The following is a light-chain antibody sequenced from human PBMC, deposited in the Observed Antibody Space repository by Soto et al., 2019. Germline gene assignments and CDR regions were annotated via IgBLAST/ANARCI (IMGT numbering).Light chain of an antibody. CDR3: QQAYSFPIT. V-gene: IGKV1-12*01. Sequence: DVQMTQSPSAVSASVVDRCTITFLASQDIAGYLAWYQHKPGRTPELLIHGASRLQSGVPARFSGSGSGTDFTLSINSLQPEDFATYYCQQAYSFPITFGQGTRLEIK. CDR1: QDIAGY. CDR2: GAS. J-gene: IGKJ5*01.